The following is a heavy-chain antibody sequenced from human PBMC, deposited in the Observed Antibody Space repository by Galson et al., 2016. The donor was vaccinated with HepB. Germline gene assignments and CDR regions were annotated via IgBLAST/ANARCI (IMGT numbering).Heavy chain of an antibody. CDR3: AKDGRIYCSSASCHDHFHY. J-gene: IGHJ4*02. CDR1: GFTFSSYG. D-gene: IGHD2-2*01. V-gene: IGHV3-30*18. CDR2: ISYDGSNK. Sequence: SLRLSCAAFGFTFSSYGMHWVRQAPGKGLEWVAFISYDGSNKKYADSVKGRFTISRDNSKKTLYLQMNSLRAEDTAVYYCAKDGRIYCSSASCHDHFHYWGQGTLVTVSS.